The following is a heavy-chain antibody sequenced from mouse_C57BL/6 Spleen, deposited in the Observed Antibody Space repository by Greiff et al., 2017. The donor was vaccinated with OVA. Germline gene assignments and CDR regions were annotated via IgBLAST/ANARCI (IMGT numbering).Heavy chain of an antibody. CDR3: ASQEADVYYPGNYFDY. CDR2: ILPGSGST. D-gene: IGHD2-3*01. CDR1: GYTFTGYW. V-gene: IGHV1-9*01. Sequence: QVQLKESGAELMKPGASVKLSCKATGYTFTGYWIEWVKQRPGHGLEWIGEILPGSGSTNYNEKFKGKATFTADTSSNTAYMQLSRLTTEDSAIYYCASQEADVYYPGNYFDYWGQGTTLTVSS. J-gene: IGHJ2*01.